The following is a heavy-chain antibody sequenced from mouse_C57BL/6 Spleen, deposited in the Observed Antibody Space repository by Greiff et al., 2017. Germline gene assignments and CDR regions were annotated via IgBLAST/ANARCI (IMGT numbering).Heavy chain of an antibody. CDR3: ARIMITRIYYAMDY. J-gene: IGHJ4*01. V-gene: IGHV5-16*01. CDR1: GFTFSDYY. D-gene: IGHD2-4*01. Sequence: EVMLVESEGGLVQPGSSMKLSCTASGFTFSDYYMAWVRQVPEKGLEWVANINYDGSSTYYLDSLKSRFIISRDNAKNILYLQMSSLKSEDTATYYCARIMITRIYYAMDYWGQGTSVTVSS. CDR2: INYDGSST.